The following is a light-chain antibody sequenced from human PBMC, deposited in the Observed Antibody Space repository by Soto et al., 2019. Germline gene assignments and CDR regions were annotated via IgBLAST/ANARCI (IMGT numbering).Light chain of an antibody. CDR1: QSVLYSSKNKNY. V-gene: IGKV4-1*01. J-gene: IGKJ4*01. Sequence: DIVMTQSPDSLVVSLGERATINCKSSQSVLYSSKNKNYLAWYQQKPGQPPKLLIYWASTREFGVPDRFSGSGSETDFTLTISSLQAEDVAFYYCQQYFSTPLTFGGGTRVEIK. CDR2: WAS. CDR3: QQYFSTPLT.